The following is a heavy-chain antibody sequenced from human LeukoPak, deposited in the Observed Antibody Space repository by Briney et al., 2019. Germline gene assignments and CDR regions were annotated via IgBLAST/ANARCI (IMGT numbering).Heavy chain of an antibody. J-gene: IGHJ4*02. CDR3: ARGRLAAAGTIFDY. D-gene: IGHD6-13*01. CDR1: GFTFRNYW. V-gene: IGHV3-7*03. Sequence: GGSLRLSCEASGFTFRNYWMSWVRQAPGKGLEWVANINPYGSEKYDVDSVRGRFTISRDNAKNSLYLQMNSLRAEDTALYYCARGRLAAAGTIFDYWGQGTLVTVSS. CDR2: INPYGSEK.